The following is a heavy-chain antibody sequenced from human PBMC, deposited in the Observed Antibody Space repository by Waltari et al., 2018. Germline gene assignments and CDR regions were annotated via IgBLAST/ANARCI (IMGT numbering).Heavy chain of an antibody. CDR2: INSAGSST. J-gene: IGHJ4*02. Sequence: EVQLVESGGGLVQPGGSLRLSCAASGFTFSSYWMHWVRQAPGKGLVGGSRINSAGSSTSYADSVKGRFTISRDNAKNTLYLQMNSLRAEDTAVYYCARDLTMVRGASYHWGQGTLVTVSS. D-gene: IGHD3-10*01. CDR3: ARDLTMVRGASYH. V-gene: IGHV3-74*01. CDR1: GFTFSSYW.